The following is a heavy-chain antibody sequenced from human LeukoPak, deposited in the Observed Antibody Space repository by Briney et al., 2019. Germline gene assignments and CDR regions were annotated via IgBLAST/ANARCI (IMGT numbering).Heavy chain of an antibody. Sequence: GGSLRLSCAASGFTFTSYWMGWVRQAPGKGLEWVANIKQDGSEKYYVDSVKGRFTISRDNAKNSLYLQMNSLRVDDTAVYYCARSVGATMRKNLYFDYWGQGTLVTVSS. J-gene: IGHJ4*02. CDR2: IKQDGSEK. CDR1: GFTFTSYW. CDR3: ARSVGATMRKNLYFDY. D-gene: IGHD1-26*01. V-gene: IGHV3-7*01.